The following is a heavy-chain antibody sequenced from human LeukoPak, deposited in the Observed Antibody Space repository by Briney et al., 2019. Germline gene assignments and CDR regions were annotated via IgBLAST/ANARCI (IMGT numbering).Heavy chain of an antibody. D-gene: IGHD2-21*02. CDR1: GMSFSPYY. CDR2: INHSGST. V-gene: IGHV4-34*01. Sequence: PSETLSLTCAVYGMSFSPYYWSWIRQPPGKGLEWIGEINHSGSTNYNPSLKSRVTISVDTSKNQFSLRLSSVTAADTAVYYCARGGFYCGGDCYVDYWGQGTLVTVSS. J-gene: IGHJ4*02. CDR3: ARGGFYCGGDCYVDY.